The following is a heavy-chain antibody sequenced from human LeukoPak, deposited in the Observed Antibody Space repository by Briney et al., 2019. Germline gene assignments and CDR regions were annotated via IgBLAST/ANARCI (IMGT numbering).Heavy chain of an antibody. J-gene: IGHJ4*02. V-gene: IGHV4-34*01. CDR1: GGSFSNYY. D-gene: IGHD5-18*01. CDR3: ARGNVDTDRWDLDY. Sequence: SETLSLTCAVYGGSFSNYYWSWIRQPPGKGLEWIGEINHSGSTNYNPSLKSRVTISVDTSKNQFSLGLSSVTAADTAVYYCARGNVDTDRWDLDYWGQGTLVTVSS. CDR2: INHSGST.